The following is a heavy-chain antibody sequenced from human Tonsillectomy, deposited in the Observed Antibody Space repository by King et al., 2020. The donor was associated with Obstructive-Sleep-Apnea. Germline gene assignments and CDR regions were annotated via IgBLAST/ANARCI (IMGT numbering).Heavy chain of an antibody. CDR1: GYSISSGYY. CDR2: IYHSGST. CDR3: ARGFGGWPRGGGFDY. D-gene: IGHD3-10*01. Sequence: VQLQESGPGLVKPSETLSLTCTVSGYSISSGYYWGWIRQPPGKGLEWIGSIYHSGSTYYNPSLKSRVTISVDTSKNQFSLKLSSLTAADTAVYYCARGFGGWPRGGGFDYWGQGTLVTVSS. V-gene: IGHV4-38-2*02. J-gene: IGHJ4*02.